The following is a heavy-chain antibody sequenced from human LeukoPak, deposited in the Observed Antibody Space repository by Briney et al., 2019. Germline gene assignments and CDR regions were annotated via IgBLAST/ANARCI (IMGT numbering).Heavy chain of an antibody. CDR3: ARDKRVAGGGAFDI. J-gene: IGHJ3*02. CDR1: GFTFSSYE. CDR2: ISSSGSTI. V-gene: IGHV3-48*03. D-gene: IGHD1-26*01. Sequence: GGSLRLSCAASGFTFSSYEMNWVRQAPGKGLEWVSYISSSGSTIYYADSVKGRFTISRDNAKNSLYLQMNSLRAEDTAVYYCARDKRVAGGGAFDIWGQGTMVTVSS.